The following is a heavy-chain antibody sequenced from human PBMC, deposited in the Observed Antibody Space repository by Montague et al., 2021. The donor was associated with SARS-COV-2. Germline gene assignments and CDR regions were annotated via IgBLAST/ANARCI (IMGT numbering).Heavy chain of an antibody. CDR1: GGSISSYY. CDR3: ARDFDY. CDR2: MYYSGST. J-gene: IGHJ4*02. V-gene: IGHV4-59*13. Sequence: SETLSLTCTVSGGSISSYYWSWTRQPPGKGLEWIGYMYYSGSTNCNPSLKSRVTLSVDTSKNQFSLKLSSVTAADTAVYYCARDFDYWGQGTLVTVSS.